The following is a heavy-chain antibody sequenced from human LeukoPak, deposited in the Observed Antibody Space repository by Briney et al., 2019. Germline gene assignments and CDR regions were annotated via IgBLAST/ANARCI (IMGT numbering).Heavy chain of an antibody. J-gene: IGHJ6*04. CDR1: GFFFNTNA. CDR3: ARDGTPIYSSGWVYMDV. D-gene: IGHD6-25*01. V-gene: IGHV3-30*04. CDR2: ISYDGSNK. Sequence: GGSLRLSCAASGFFFNTNAMSWVRQAPGKGLKGGAVISYDGSNKYYADSVEGRFTISRDNAKNSLYLQMNSLRGEDTAVYYCARDGTPIYSSGWVYMDVWGKGTTVTISS.